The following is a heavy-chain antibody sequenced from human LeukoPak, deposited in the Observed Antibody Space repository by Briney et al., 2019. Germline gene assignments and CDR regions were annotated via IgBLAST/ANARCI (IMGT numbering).Heavy chain of an antibody. Sequence: GRSLRLSCAASGFTLDDYAMHWVRQAPGKGLEWVSGISWNSGSIGYADSVKGRFTISRDNAKNSLYLQMNSLRAEDMALYYCAKDITITIFGGRGAFDIWGQGTMVTVSS. CDR1: GFTLDDYA. D-gene: IGHD3-3*01. J-gene: IGHJ3*02. V-gene: IGHV3-9*03. CDR3: AKDITITIFGGRGAFDI. CDR2: ISWNSGSI.